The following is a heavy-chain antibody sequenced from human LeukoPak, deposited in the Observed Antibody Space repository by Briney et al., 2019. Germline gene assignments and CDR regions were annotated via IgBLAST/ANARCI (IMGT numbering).Heavy chain of an antibody. Sequence: SETLSLTCTVSGGSISSGDYYWSWIRQPPGTGLEWIGYIYYSGSTYYNPSLKSRVTISVDTSKNQFSLKLSSVTAADTAVYYCATSGVAVVFDYWGQGTLVTVSS. V-gene: IGHV4-30-4*08. D-gene: IGHD6-19*01. CDR1: GGSISSGDYY. CDR3: ATSGVAVVFDY. J-gene: IGHJ4*02. CDR2: IYYSGST.